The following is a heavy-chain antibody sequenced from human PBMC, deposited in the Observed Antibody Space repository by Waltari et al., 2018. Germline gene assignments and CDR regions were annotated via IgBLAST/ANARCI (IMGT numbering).Heavy chain of an antibody. CDR3: AREYCSGGSCEPFDY. CDR2: IIPIFGTA. J-gene: IGHJ4*02. D-gene: IGHD2-15*01. V-gene: IGHV1-69*05. CDR1: GGTFSSYA. Sequence: QVQLVQSGAEVKKPGSSVKVSCKASGGTFSSYAISWVRQAPGQGLEWMGRIIPIFGTANYAQKFQGRVTITRNTSISTAYMELSSLRSEDTAVYYCAREYCSGGSCEPFDYWGQGTLVTVSS.